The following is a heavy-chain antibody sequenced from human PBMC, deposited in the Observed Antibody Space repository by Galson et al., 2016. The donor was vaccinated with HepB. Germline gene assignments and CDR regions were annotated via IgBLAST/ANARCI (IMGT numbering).Heavy chain of an antibody. D-gene: IGHD3-3*01. CDR3: AKDLGFVEWLFFDSYYYYGMDV. Sequence: SLRLSCAASGFTFSSYAMSWVRQAPGKGLEWVSAISGSGGSTYYADSVKGRFTISRDNSKNTLYLQLNSLRAEDTAVYYCAKDLGFVEWLFFDSYYYYGMDVWGQGTTVTVSS. J-gene: IGHJ6*02. V-gene: IGHV3-23*01. CDR2: ISGSGGST. CDR1: GFTFSSYA.